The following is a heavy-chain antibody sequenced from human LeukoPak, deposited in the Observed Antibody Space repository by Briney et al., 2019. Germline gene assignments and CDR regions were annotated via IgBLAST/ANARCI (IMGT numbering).Heavy chain of an antibody. J-gene: IGHJ3*02. D-gene: IGHD3-3*01. V-gene: IGHV4-34*01. CDR3: ASPRRELRFLEWLQDAFDI. Sequence: TSETLSLTCAVYGGSFSGYYWSWIRQPPGKGLEWIGEINRSGSTNYNPSLKSRVTISVDTSKNQFSLKLSSVTAADTAVYYCASPRRELRFLEWLQDAFDIWGQGTMVTVSS. CDR1: GGSFSGYY. CDR2: INRSGST.